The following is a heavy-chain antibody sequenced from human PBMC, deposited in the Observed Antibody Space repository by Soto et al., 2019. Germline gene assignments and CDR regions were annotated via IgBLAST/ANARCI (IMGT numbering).Heavy chain of an antibody. CDR1: GGTFSSYA. CDR2: IIPIFGTA. CDR3: ARDLKRYYDSSGYGYYYYGMDV. V-gene: IGHV1-69*01. J-gene: IGHJ6*02. Sequence: QVPLVQSEAEVKKPGSSVKVSCKASGGTFSSYAISWVRQAPGQGLEWMGGIIPIFGTANYAQKFQGRVTITADESTSTAYMELSSLRSEDTAVYYCARDLKRYYDSSGYGYYYYGMDVWGQGTTVTVSS. D-gene: IGHD3-22*01.